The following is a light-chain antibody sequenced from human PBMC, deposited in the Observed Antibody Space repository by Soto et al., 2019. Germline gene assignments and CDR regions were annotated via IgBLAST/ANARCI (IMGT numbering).Light chain of an antibody. Sequence: QAVVTQNPSLTVSPGGTVTLTCDSSPGPVTSTHYPYWFQQKPGQAPRTLIYDTSNRHSWTPARFSGSLLGGKAALTLSGALPEDEAEYHCLLSYSGDVVFGGGTKLTVL. CDR2: DTS. J-gene: IGLJ3*02. CDR1: PGPVTSTHY. CDR3: LLSYSGDVV. V-gene: IGLV7-46*01.